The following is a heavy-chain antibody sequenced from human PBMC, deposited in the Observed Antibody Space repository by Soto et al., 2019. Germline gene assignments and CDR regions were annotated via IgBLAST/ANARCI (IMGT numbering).Heavy chain of an antibody. CDR1: RGYVNTFH. J-gene: IGHJ5*02. D-gene: IGHD1-7*01. CDR2: IFPNGNT. Sequence: SETLSLTCTVSRGYVNTFHWSWVRQPAGKGLEWIGRIFPNGNTDYSPSLKSRVTLSVDTSRNQFFLTLRSVTAADSAVYHCGRESGETWDYEASWGQGTPVT. V-gene: IGHV4-4*07. CDR3: GRESGETWDYEAS.